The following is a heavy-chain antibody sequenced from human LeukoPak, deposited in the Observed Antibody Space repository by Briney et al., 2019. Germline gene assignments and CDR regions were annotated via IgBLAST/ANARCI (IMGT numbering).Heavy chain of an antibody. CDR3: ARLGWFGEQDI. V-gene: IGHV3-21*01. Sequence: GGSLRLSCAASGFTFSSYSMNWVRQAPGKGLEWVSSISSSSSYIYYADSVKGRFTISRDNAKNSLYLQMNSLRAEDTAVYYCARLGWFGEQDIWGQGTMVTVSS. J-gene: IGHJ3*02. CDR1: GFTFSSYS. D-gene: IGHD3-10*01. CDR2: ISSSSSYI.